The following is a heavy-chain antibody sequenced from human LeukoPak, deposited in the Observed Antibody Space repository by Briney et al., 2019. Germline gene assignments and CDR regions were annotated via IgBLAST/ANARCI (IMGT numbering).Heavy chain of an antibody. CDR1: GGSISSYY. CDR3: ARDRRTYGEEYFDY. V-gene: IGHV4-4*07. CDR2: IYTSGST. J-gene: IGHJ4*02. D-gene: IGHD3-10*01. Sequence: SETLSLTCTVSGGSISSYYWSWIRQPAGKGLEWIGRIYTSGSTNYNPSLKSRVTMSVDTSKNQFSLKLSSVTAADTAVYYCARDRRTYGEEYFDYWGRGTLVTVSS.